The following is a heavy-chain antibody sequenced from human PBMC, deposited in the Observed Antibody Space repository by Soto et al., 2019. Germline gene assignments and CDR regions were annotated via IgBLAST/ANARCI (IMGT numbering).Heavy chain of an antibody. CDR3: ARDLGGWRDY. D-gene: IGHD6-19*01. J-gene: IGHJ4*02. CDR1: GYTFTSYA. V-gene: IGHV1-3*01. Sequence: QVQLVQSGAEVKKPGASVKVSCKASGYTFTSYAIHWVRQAPGQRLEWMGWINAGNGNTKYSQKFQDRVTITRDTSASTAYIELSSLRCEDTAVYYCARDLGGWRDYGCQGTVVSVPS. CDR2: INAGNGNT.